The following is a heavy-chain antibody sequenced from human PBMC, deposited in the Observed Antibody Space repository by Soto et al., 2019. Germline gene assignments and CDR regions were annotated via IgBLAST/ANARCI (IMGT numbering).Heavy chain of an antibody. Sequence: EVQVVESGGGSVKPGGSLRLSCAASGFTFPNAWMNWVRQAPGKGLEWVGRIKSKTDGGTTDYAAPVKGRFTISRDDLKNTLYLQMNSLRTEDAAVYYCDADLFCRYWGQGTLVTVSS. V-gene: IGHV3-15*07. J-gene: IGHJ4*02. CDR3: DADLFCRY. CDR2: IKSKTDGGTT. CDR1: GFTFPNAW.